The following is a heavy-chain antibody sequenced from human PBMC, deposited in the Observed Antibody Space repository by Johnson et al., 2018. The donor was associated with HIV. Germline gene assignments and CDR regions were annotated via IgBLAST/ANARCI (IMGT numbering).Heavy chain of an antibody. J-gene: IGHJ3*02. V-gene: IGHV3-30-3*01. Sequence: VESGGGVVQPGRSLRLSCAASGFTFSSYAMHWVRQAPGKGLEWVAVISYDGSNKYFIDSVKGRFTISRDNSKNMVDLQMNSLRIEDTAIYYCVKDSKRELLQGKDAFDIWGQGTMVTVSS. CDR1: GFTFSSYA. D-gene: IGHD1-26*01. CDR2: ISYDGSNK. CDR3: VKDSKRELLQGKDAFDI.